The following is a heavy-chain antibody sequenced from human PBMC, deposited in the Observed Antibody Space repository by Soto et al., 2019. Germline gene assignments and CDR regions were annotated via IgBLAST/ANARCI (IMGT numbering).Heavy chain of an antibody. D-gene: IGHD3-10*01. V-gene: IGHV4-59*01. CDR3: ARGDYGTAYAFDI. CDR1: GGSISSYY. CDR2: IYYSGST. J-gene: IGHJ3*02. Sequence: PSETLSLTCTVSGGSISSYYWSWIRQPPGKGLEWIGYIYYSGSTNYNPSLKSRVTISVDTSKNQFSLKLSSVTAADTAVYYCARGDYGTAYAFDIWGQGTMVTVSS.